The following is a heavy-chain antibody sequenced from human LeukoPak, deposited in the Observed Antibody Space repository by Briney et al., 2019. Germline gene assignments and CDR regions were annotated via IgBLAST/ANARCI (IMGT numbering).Heavy chain of an antibody. V-gene: IGHV3-48*03. J-gene: IGHJ6*03. Sequence: GGSLRLSCAASGFTFSSYEMNWVRQAPGKGLEWVSYISSSGSTIYYADSVKGRFTISRDNAKNSLYLQMNSLRAEDTALYYCARDAVAEVEDYYYYYMDVWGKGTTVTVSS. CDR2: ISSSGSTI. D-gene: IGHD6-19*01. CDR3: ARDAVAEVEDYYYYYMDV. CDR1: GFTFSSYE.